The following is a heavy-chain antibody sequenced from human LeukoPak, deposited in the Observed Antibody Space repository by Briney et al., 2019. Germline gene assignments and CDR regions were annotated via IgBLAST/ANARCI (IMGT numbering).Heavy chain of an antibody. CDR3: ARKYYDFWSGLSFDI. CDR1: GFTFSSYS. D-gene: IGHD3-3*01. J-gene: IGHJ3*02. V-gene: IGHV3-48*01. CDR2: ISSSSSTI. Sequence: GGSLRLSCAASGFTFSSYSMNWVRQAPGKGLEWVSYISSSSSTIYYADSVKGRFTISRENAKNSLYLQMNSLRAEDTAVYYCARKYYDFWSGLSFDIWGQGTMVTVSS.